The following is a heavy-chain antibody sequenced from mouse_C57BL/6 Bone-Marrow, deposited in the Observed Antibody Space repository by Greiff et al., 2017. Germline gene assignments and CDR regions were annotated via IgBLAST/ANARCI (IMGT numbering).Heavy chain of an antibody. J-gene: IGHJ3*01. V-gene: IGHV1-69*01. D-gene: IGHD2-4*01. CDR2: IDPSDSYT. Sequence: VQLQQPGAELVMPGASVKLFCKASGYTFTSYWMHWVKQRPGQGLEWIGEIDPSDSYTNYNQKFKGKSTLTVDKSSSTAYMQLSSLTSEDSAVYYCARPVYDYEEFAYWGQGTLVTVSA. CDR3: ARPVYDYEEFAY. CDR1: GYTFTSYW.